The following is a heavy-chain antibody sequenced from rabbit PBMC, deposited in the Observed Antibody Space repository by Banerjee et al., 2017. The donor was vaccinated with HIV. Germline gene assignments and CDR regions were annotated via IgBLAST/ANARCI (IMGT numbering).Heavy chain of an antibody. V-gene: IGHV1S40*01. D-gene: IGHD1-1*01. CDR1: GFDISSYH. CDR2: INTGSGGT. CDR3: ARDDAISGSGWYFNL. J-gene: IGHJ4*01. Sequence: QSLEESGGDLVKPGASLTLTCTASGFDISSYHMCWVRQAPGKGLEWIGCINTGSGGTSYASWAKGRFTISKTSSTTVTLQMTSLTAADTATYFCARDDAISGSGWYFNLWGQGTLVTV.